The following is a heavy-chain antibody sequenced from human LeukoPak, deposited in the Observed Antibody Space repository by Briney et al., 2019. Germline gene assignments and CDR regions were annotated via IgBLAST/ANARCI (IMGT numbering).Heavy chain of an antibody. CDR1: GFTFSDYS. D-gene: IGHD5-24*01. CDR2: ISSSSSYI. CDR3: ARGQMAGY. V-gene: IGHV3-21*01. Sequence: GGSLRLSCAGSGFTFSDYSMNWVRQAPGKGLEWVSSISSSSSYIYYADSVKGRFTVSRDNAKNSLYLQMNSLRAEDTAVYYCARGQMAGYWGQGTLVTVSS. J-gene: IGHJ4*02.